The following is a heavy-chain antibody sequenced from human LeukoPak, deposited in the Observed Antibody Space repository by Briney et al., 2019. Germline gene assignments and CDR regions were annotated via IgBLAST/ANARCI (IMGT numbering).Heavy chain of an antibody. V-gene: IGHV1-69*05. CDR1: GGTFSSYA. D-gene: IGHD2-15*01. CDR3: ARDRCSGGSCYPGSWFDP. J-gene: IGHJ5*02. Sequence: EASVKVSCKASGGTFSSYAISWVQQAPGQGLEWMGRIIPIFGTANYAQKFQGRVTITTDESTSTAYMELSSLRSEDTAVYYCARDRCSGGSCYPGSWFDPWGQGTLATVSS. CDR2: IIPIFGTA.